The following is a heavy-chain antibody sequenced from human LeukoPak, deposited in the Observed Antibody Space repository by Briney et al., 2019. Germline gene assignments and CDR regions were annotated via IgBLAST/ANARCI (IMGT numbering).Heavy chain of an antibody. J-gene: IGHJ4*02. D-gene: IGHD2-15*01. CDR3: ARDQGYCSGGSCYFFHFDY. CDR1: GFNFNIYG. Sequence: QPGASLRLSCAASGFNFNIYGMSWVRQAPGKGLEWVSAITGSGAVTYYADSVKGRFTISRDNSKNTLYLQMNSLRAEDTAVYYCARDQGYCSGGSCYFFHFDYWGQGTLVTVSS. V-gene: IGHV3-23*01. CDR2: ITGSGAVT.